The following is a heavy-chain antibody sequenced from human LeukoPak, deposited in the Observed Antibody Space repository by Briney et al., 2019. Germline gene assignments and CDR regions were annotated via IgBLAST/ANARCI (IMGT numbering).Heavy chain of an antibody. CDR2: ISSSGSTI. CDR3: TRATWDTGNPFDY. V-gene: IGHV3-48*03. D-gene: IGHD5-18*01. CDR1: GFTFDDYA. J-gene: IGHJ4*02. Sequence: GGSLRLSCAASGFTFDDYAMHWVRQAPGKGLEWVSYISSSGSTIYYADSVKGRFTISRDNAKNTLYLQMNSLRGEDTAVYYCTRATWDTGNPFDYWGQGTLVTVSS.